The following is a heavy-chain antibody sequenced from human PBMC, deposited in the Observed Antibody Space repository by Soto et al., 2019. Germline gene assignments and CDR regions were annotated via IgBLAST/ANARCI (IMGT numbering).Heavy chain of an antibody. CDR1: GFSFSSHS. Sequence: EVQLVESGGGLVQPGGSLRLSCAASGFSFSSHSMKWVRQAPGKGLEWVSYISSSGSTIYYADSVKGRFTISRDNAKNSLYLQMNSLRDDDTAVYYCAIGRGYWGGTNCYLGYWGQGALVTVSS. V-gene: IGHV3-48*02. CDR3: AIGRGYWGGTNCYLGY. D-gene: IGHD2-21*01. J-gene: IGHJ4*02. CDR2: ISSSGSTI.